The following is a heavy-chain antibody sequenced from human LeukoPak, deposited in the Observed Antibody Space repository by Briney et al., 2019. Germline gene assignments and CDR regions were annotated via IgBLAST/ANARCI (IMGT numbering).Heavy chain of an antibody. CDR2: INPSGESP. CDR3: ARDRTYYPDSVAYWVAFDI. V-gene: IGHV1-46*01. D-gene: IGHD3-22*01. CDR1: GYTFTNYY. J-gene: IGHJ3*02. Sequence: ASVKVSCKASGYTFTNYYMHWVRQAPGQGLEWVGVINPSGESPSYAQTFQGRVIMTKDTSTSTVYMELSSLRSDDTAVYFCARDRTYYPDSVAYWVAFDIWGQGTMVTVSS.